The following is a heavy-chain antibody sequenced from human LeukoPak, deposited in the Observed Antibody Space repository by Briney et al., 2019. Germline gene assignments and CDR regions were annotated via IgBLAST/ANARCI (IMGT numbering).Heavy chain of an antibody. J-gene: IGHJ4*02. Sequence: ASVKVSCKASGYTFTGYYMHWVRQAPGQGLEWMGWINPNSGGTNYAQKFQGRVTMTRDTSISTAYMELSRLRSNDTAVYYCARDYSSSVSKYYFDYWGQGTLVTVSS. D-gene: IGHD6-13*01. V-gene: IGHV1-2*02. CDR3: ARDYSSSVSKYYFDY. CDR1: GYTFTGYY. CDR2: INPNSGGT.